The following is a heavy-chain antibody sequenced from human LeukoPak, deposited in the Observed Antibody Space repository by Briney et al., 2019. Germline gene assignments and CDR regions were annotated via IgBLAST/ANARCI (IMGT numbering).Heavy chain of an antibody. Sequence: GESLKISCTGSGYSFTTYWIGWVRQLPGKGLEWMGIIYPGDSDTRYSPSFQGQVTISVDKSISTAYLQWSSLKASDTAMYYCASAIVVVPAAAFDYWGQGTLVTVSS. CDR3: ASAIVVVPAAAFDY. D-gene: IGHD2-2*01. V-gene: IGHV5-51*01. J-gene: IGHJ4*02. CDR1: GYSFTTYW. CDR2: IYPGDSDT.